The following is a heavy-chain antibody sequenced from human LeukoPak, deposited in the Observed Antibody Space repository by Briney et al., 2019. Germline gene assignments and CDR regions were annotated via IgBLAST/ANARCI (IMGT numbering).Heavy chain of an antibody. J-gene: IGHJ4*02. Sequence: PSETLSLTCAVSGGSISSYYWSWIRQPAGKGLEWIGRIYTSGSTNYNPSLKSRVTMSVDTSKNQFSLKLSSVTAADTAVYYCAREYYDILTGYYACYFDYWGQGTLVTVSS. CDR3: AREYYDILTGYYACYFDY. CDR1: GGSISSYY. D-gene: IGHD3-9*01. CDR2: IYTSGST. V-gene: IGHV4-4*07.